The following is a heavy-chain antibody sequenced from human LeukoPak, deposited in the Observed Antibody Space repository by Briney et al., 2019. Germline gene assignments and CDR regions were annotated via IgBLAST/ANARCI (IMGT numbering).Heavy chain of an antibody. Sequence: PSETLSLTCTVSGGSISSYYWSWIRQPPGKGLEWIGYIYYSGSTNYNPSLKSRVTISVDTSKNQFSLKLSSVTAADTAVYYCARGISNYDHYFDDWGQGTLVTVSS. CDR2: IYYSGST. CDR3: ARGISNYDHYFDD. V-gene: IGHV4-59*01. J-gene: IGHJ4*02. D-gene: IGHD4-11*01. CDR1: GGSISSYY.